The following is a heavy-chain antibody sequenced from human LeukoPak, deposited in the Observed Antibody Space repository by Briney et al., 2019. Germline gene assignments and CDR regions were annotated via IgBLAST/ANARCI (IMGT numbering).Heavy chain of an antibody. CDR3: ASRRFGSYASLAEYFQH. Sequence: SVKVSCTASGGTFSSYAISWVRQAPGQGLEWMGRIIPIFGTANYAQKFQGRVTITTDESTSTAYMDLSSLRSEDTAVYYCASRRFGSYASLAEYFQHWGQGTLVTVSS. CDR2: IIPIFGTA. CDR1: GGTFSSYA. V-gene: IGHV1-69*05. D-gene: IGHD1-26*01. J-gene: IGHJ1*01.